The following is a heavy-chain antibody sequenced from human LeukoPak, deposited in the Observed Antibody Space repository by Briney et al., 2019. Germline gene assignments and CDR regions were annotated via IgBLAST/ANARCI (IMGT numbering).Heavy chain of an antibody. J-gene: IGHJ6*03. CDR3: AREYQARLNGSGSYTQEDYYYYYMDV. V-gene: IGHV3-30*03. D-gene: IGHD3-10*01. Sequence: GGSLRLSCAASGFTVSSNYMSWVRQAPGKGLEWVAVISYDGSNKYYADSVKGRFTISRDNSKNTLYLQMNSLRAEDTAVYYCAREYQARLNGSGSYTQEDYYYYYMDVWGKGTTVTISS. CDR2: ISYDGSNK. CDR1: GFTVSSNY.